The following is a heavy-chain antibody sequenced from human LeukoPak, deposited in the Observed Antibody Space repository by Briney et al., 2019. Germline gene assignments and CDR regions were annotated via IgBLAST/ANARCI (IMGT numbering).Heavy chain of an antibody. CDR2: IKRDGSET. V-gene: IGHV3-7*03. Sequence: PGGSLRLSCEASGFIFSSQWMSWVRQAPGKGLEWVANIKRDGSETYYVNSVKGRFTISRDNAKNSLFLQMNSLRVEDTAMYYCASLDTAMVTWRDNWGQGTLVTVSS. J-gene: IGHJ4*02. D-gene: IGHD5-18*01. CDR1: GFIFSSQW. CDR3: ASLDTAMVTWRDN.